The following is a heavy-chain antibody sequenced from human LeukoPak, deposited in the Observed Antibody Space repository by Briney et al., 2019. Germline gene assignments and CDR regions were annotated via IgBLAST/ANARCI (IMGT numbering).Heavy chain of an antibody. V-gene: IGHV3-23*01. CDR2: VSPRGDIT. CDR3: AKEAQAFDY. J-gene: IGHJ4*02. CDR1: GFTFSSHG. Sequence: PGGSLRLSCAASGFTFSSHGMDWVRQAPGMGLEWVSGVSPRGDITYYADSVKGRFAISRDNAKNSLYLQMNSLRAEDTALYYCAKEAQAFDYWGQGTLVTVSS.